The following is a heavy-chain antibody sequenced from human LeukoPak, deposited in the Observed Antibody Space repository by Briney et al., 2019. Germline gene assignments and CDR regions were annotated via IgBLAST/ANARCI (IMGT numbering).Heavy chain of an antibody. D-gene: IGHD2-15*01. CDR1: GFSLSTSGMC. V-gene: IGHV2-70*11. J-gene: IGHJ5*02. Sequence: SGPTLVKPTQTLTLTCTFSGFSLSTSGMCVSWIRQPPGKALEWLARIDWDDDKYYSTSLKTRLTISKDTSKNQVVLTRTNMDPVDTATYYCAREYCSGGSCLSDPWGQGTLVTVSS. CDR3: AREYCSGGSCLSDP. CDR2: IDWDDDK.